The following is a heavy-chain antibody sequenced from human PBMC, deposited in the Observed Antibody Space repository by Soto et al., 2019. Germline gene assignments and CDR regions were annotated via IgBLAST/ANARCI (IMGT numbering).Heavy chain of an antibody. Sequence: SETLSLTCTVSGGSISSSSYYWGWIRQPPGKGLEWIGSIYYSGSTYYNPSLKSRVTISVDTSKNQFPLKLSSVTAADTAVYYCASDDHYDFWSGYSLGYYYYYMDVWGKGTTVTVSS. J-gene: IGHJ6*03. CDR2: IYYSGST. D-gene: IGHD3-3*01. CDR3: ASDDHYDFWSGYSLGYYYYYMDV. V-gene: IGHV4-39*01. CDR1: GGSISSSSYY.